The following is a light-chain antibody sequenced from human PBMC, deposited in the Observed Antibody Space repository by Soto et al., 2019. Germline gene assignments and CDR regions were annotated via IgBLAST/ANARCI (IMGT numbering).Light chain of an antibody. CDR1: QSVNSDY. CDR2: GAS. V-gene: IGKV3-20*01. J-gene: IGKJ5*01. Sequence: EIMLTQSPGTLSLSPGERATLSCRASQSVNSDYLAWFQQKPGQAPRLLIYGASTRTTGIPDRFSGSGSGTDFTLTIGRLEPGDFAVYYCLHYGGSPLTFGQGTRLAIK. CDR3: LHYGGSPLT.